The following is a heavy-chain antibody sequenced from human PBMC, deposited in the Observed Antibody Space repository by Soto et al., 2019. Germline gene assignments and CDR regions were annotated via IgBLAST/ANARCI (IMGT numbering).Heavy chain of an antibody. V-gene: IGHV3-23*01. CDR3: AKATRLDY. CDR2: LSKSGEST. Sequence: EVELLESGGGLVQPGGSLRLSCAAFGFTFSSYAMNWVRQAPGKGLEWVSGLSKSGESTYYADSVKGRFTISRANSKDTLYVQMTSLRAEDTAVYYCAKATRLDYWGQGTLVTVSS. CDR1: GFTFSSYA. J-gene: IGHJ4*02.